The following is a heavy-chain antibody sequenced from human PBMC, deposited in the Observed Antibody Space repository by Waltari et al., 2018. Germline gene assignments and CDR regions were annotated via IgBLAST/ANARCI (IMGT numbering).Heavy chain of an antibody. J-gene: IGHJ6*02. V-gene: IGHV3-53*01. CDR2: INSGGRI. Sequence: EVQLVEYGGGLIQPGGSLRLSCAASGFTVSSNYMSWVRRAPGKGLEAVSVINSGGRIYYADSVKGRISISRDNSKKTLYLQMNSLRAEDTAVYYCSSPSITGMYYYYYGMDVWGQGTTVTVSS. D-gene: IGHD1-20*01. CDR3: SSPSITGMYYYYYGMDV. CDR1: GFTVSSNY.